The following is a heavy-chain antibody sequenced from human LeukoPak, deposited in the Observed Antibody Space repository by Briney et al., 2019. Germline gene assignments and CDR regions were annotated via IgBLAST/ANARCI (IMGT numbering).Heavy chain of an antibody. CDR2: FDPEDGET. CDR3: ATSSTIAVAGYYYYYMGV. J-gene: IGHJ6*03. V-gene: IGHV1-24*01. Sequence: ASVKVSCKVSGYTLTELSMHWVRQAPGKGLEWMGGFDPEDGETIHAQKFQGRVTMTEDTSTDTAYMELSSLRSEDTAVYYCATSSTIAVAGYYYYYMGVWGKGTTVTVSS. CDR1: GYTLTELS. D-gene: IGHD6-19*01.